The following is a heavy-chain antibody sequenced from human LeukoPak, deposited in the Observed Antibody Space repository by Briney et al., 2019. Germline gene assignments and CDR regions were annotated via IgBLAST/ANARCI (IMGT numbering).Heavy chain of an antibody. J-gene: IGHJ4*02. CDR2: INTDGTVT. V-gene: IGHV3-74*01. Sequence: GGSLRLSCAASGFTFSKYWMLWDRQAPGKGLESVSRINTDGTVTTYADSVKGRFTVSRDNADNTMFLQMNSVRDEDTAVYYCATKQWLAPPPDSWGQGTPVTVSS. CDR3: ATKQWLAPPPDS. CDR1: GFTFSKYW. D-gene: IGHD6-19*01.